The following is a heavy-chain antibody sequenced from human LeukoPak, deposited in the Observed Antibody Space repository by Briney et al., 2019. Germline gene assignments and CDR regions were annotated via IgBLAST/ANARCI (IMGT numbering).Heavy chain of an antibody. V-gene: IGHV1-18*01. Sequence: ASVKVSCKASGYTFTSYGISWVRQAPGQGLEWMGWISAYNGNTNYAQKLQGRVTMTTDTSTSTAYMELRSLRSDDTAVYYCARDDPSPSLTPEGRNYFDYWGQGTLVTVSS. D-gene: IGHD3-10*01. J-gene: IGHJ4*02. CDR2: ISAYNGNT. CDR3: ARDDPSPSLTPEGRNYFDY. CDR1: GYTFTSYG.